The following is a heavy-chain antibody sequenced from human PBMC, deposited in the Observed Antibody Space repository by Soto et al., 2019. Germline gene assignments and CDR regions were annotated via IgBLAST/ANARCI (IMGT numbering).Heavy chain of an antibody. CDR2: IYFDGITT. CDR1: GFTFNTHW. Sequence: GGSLRLSCTASGFTFNTHWVHWVRQAPGKGLVWVSRIYFDGITTNYADSVKGRLTVSRDNAKNTVYLHVNTLRDEDTAVYYCARGGAMGVDYWGQGTLVTVSS. CDR3: ARGGAMGVDY. D-gene: IGHD1-26*01. V-gene: IGHV3-74*01. J-gene: IGHJ4*02.